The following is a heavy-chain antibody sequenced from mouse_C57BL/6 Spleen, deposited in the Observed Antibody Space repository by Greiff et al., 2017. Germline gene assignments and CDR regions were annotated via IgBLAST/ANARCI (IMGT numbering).Heavy chain of an antibody. Sequence: EVMLVESGGGLVQPGGSLSLSCAASGFTFTDYYMSWVRQPPGKALEWLGFIRNKANGYTTEYSASVKGRFTISIDNSQSFLYPQMNALRAEDSATYYCASYGGYVGYYEAMDYWGQGTSVTVSS. D-gene: IGHD2-3*01. CDR2: IRNKANGYTT. V-gene: IGHV7-3*01. CDR1: GFTFTDYY. CDR3: ASYGGYVGYYEAMDY. J-gene: IGHJ4*01.